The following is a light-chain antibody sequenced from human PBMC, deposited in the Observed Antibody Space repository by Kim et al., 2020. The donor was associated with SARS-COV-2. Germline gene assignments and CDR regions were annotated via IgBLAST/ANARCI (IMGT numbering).Light chain of an antibody. CDR2: DDD. Sequence: NFMLTQPHSVSESPGKTVTISCTRSSGSIASNYVQWYQQRPGSAPTTVIYDDDQRPSGVPDRFSGSIDSSSNSASLTVSGLKTEDEAEYYCQSYDSSEHWVFGGGTQLTVL. J-gene: IGLJ3*02. V-gene: IGLV6-57*03. CDR3: QSYDSSEHWV. CDR1: SGSIASNY.